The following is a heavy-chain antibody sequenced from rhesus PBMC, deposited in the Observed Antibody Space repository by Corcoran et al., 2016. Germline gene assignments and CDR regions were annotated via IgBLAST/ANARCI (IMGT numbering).Heavy chain of an antibody. CDR1: GGSISGYY. CDR3: ARDLLTTLFDY. J-gene: IGHJ4*01. D-gene: IGHD4-17*01. Sequence: QVQLQESGPGLVKPSETLSLTCTVSGGSISGYYWSWIRQPPGKGLEWIGNIDGNRAGTNYNPSLKSRVTISKDTSKNQFSLKLGSVTAADTAVYYCARDLLTTLFDYWGQGVLVTVSS. CDR2: IDGNRAGT. V-gene: IGHV4-81*01.